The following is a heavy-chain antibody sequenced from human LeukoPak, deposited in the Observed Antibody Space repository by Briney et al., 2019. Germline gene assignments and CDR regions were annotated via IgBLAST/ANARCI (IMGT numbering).Heavy chain of an antibody. CDR1: GFTFSSYS. CDR2: ISSSSSTI. V-gene: IGHV3-48*04. D-gene: IGHD2-2*01. CDR3: ARVSSTSFNWFDP. J-gene: IGHJ5*02. Sequence: PGGSLRLSCAASGFTFSSYSMNWVRQAPGKGLELVSYISSSSSTIYYADSVKGRFTISRDNAKNSLYLQMNSLRAEDTAVYYCARVSSTSFNWFDPWGQGTLVTVSS.